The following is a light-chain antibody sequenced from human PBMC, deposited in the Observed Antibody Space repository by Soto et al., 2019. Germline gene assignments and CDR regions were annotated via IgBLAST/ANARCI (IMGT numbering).Light chain of an antibody. CDR3: SSYTGSRTYV. CDR1: SSDVGGYNY. CDR2: DVS. V-gene: IGLV2-14*01. J-gene: IGLJ1*01. Sequence: QSVLTQPASVSGSPGQSITISCTGTSSDVGGYNYVSWYQQHPGKAPKLMIYDVSNRPSGISNRFSGSKSGNTASLTISGLQAEDEADYYCSSYTGSRTYVFGTGTKVTV.